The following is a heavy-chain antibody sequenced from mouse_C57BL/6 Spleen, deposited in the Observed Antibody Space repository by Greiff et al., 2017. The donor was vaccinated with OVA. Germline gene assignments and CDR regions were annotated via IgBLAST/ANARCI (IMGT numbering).Heavy chain of an antibody. Sequence: VQLQQSGPELVKPGASVKISCKASGYAFSSSWMNWVKQRPGKGLEWIGRIYPGDGDTNYNGKFKGKATLTADKSSSTAYMQLSSLTSEDSAVYFCASFYYGNSYWYFDVWGTGTTVTVSA. CDR2: IYPGDGDT. D-gene: IGHD2-1*01. CDR3: ASFYYGNSYWYFDV. J-gene: IGHJ1*03. CDR1: GYAFSSSW. V-gene: IGHV1-82*01.